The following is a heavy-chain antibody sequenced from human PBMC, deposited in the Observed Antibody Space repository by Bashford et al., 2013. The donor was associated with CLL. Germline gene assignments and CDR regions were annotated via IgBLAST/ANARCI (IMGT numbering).Heavy chain of an antibody. Sequence: GESLKISCKGSGYSFTSYWIGWVRQMPGKGLEWMGIIYPGDSDTRYSPSFQGQVTISADKSISTAYLQWSSLKASDTAMYYCARRIPSIAVAGNWMEDYYYYGMTSGPKGPTVTVSS. CDR2: IYPGDSDT. J-gene: IGHJ6*04. CDR1: GYSFTSYW. V-gene: IGHV5-51*01. CDR3: ARRIPSIAVAGNWMEDYYYYGMTS. D-gene: IGHD6-19*01.